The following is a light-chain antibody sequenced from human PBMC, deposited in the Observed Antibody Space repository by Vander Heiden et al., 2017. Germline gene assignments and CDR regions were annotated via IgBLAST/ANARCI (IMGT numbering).Light chain of an antibody. CDR2: AAS. V-gene: IGKV1-39*01. J-gene: IGKJ2*01. Sequence: DIQMTQSTSSLSASVGDRVTITCRASQSISSYLHWYQQKPGKAPKLLIYAASSLQSGVPSRFSGTGSGTDFTLTISSLQPEDFATYYCQHRDSTPYTLGQGTKLEIK. CDR1: QSISSY. CDR3: QHRDSTPYT.